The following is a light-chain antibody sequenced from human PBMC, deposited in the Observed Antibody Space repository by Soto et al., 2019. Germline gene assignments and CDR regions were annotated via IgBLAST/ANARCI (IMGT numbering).Light chain of an antibody. CDR2: GNS. J-gene: IGLJ2*01. V-gene: IGLV1-40*01. CDR3: QSYDSSLSVV. Sequence: QAVLTQPPSVSGAPGQRVTISCTGSSSNIGAGYDVHWYQQVPGTAPKLLIYGNSNRPSGVPDRFSGSKSGTSASLAITGLQAEDESDYYCQSYDSSLSVVFGGGTQVTVL. CDR1: SSNIGAGYD.